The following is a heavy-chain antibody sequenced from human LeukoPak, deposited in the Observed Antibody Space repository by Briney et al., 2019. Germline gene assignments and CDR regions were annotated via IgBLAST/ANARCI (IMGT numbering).Heavy chain of an antibody. J-gene: IGHJ4*02. CDR3: ARETPATTAFDY. CDR2: ISYDGSIK. V-gene: IGHV3-30-3*01. CDR1: GFTFSSYA. D-gene: IGHD5-12*01. Sequence: GGSLRLSCAASGFTFSSYAMHWVRQAAGKGLEWVAVISYDGSIKYYADSVKGRFTISRDNSKNTMYLQMNSLRTEDTAVYFCARETPATTAFDYWGQGTLVTVSS.